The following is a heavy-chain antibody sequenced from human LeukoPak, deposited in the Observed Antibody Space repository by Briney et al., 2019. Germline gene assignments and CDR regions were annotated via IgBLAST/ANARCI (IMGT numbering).Heavy chain of an antibody. V-gene: IGHV3-30*02. CDR1: GFTFSSYG. D-gene: IGHD1-26*01. CDR3: AKDVGPVTGY. Sequence: GGSLRLSCAASGFTFSSYGMHWVRQAPGKGLEWVAFIRYDGSNKYYADSVRGRFTISRDNAKNTLYLQMNSLRAEDTAVYYCAKDVGPVTGYWGQGTLVTVSS. J-gene: IGHJ4*02. CDR2: IRYDGSNK.